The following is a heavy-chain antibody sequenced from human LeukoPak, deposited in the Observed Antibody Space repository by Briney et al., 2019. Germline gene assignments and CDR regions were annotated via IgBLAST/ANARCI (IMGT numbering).Heavy chain of an antibody. CDR1: GFTFGDYA. Sequence: GGSLRLSCTASGFTFGDYAMSWVRQAPGKGLEWVGFIRSKGYGGTTEYAASVKGRFTISKDDSKTIAYLQMNSLKTEDTAVYYCTRELEEVCSGGSCYFDYWGQGTLVTVSS. V-gene: IGHV3-49*04. J-gene: IGHJ4*02. CDR3: TRELEEVCSGGSCYFDY. CDR2: IRSKGYGGTT. D-gene: IGHD2-15*01.